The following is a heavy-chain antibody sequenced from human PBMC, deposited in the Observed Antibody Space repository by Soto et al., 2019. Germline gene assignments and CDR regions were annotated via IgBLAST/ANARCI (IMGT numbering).Heavy chain of an antibody. D-gene: IGHD6-13*01. CDR2: ISSSGSTI. CDR3: ARDRRQYSSPVSRTDNWFDP. CDR1: GFTFSDYY. Sequence: PGGSLRLSCAASGFTFSDYYMSWIRQAPGKGLEWVSYISSSGSTIYYADSVKGRFTISRDNAKNSLYLQMNSLRAEDTAVYYCARDRRQYSSPVSRTDNWFDPWGQGTLVTVSS. J-gene: IGHJ5*02. V-gene: IGHV3-11*01.